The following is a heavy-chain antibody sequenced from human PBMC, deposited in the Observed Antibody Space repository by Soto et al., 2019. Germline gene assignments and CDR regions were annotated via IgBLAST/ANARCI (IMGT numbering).Heavy chain of an antibody. CDR3: ARSYGDSSGYYYYYYGMDV. CDR1: GGSISSGGYY. CDR2: IYYSGST. J-gene: IGHJ6*02. Sequence: QVQLQESGPGLVKPSQTLSLTCTVSGGSISSGGYYWSWIRQHPGKGLEWIGYIYYSGSTYYNPSLQSRVTISVDTSKNQFSLKLSSVTAADTAVYYCARSYGDSSGYYYYYYGMDVWGQGTTVTVSS. V-gene: IGHV4-31*03. D-gene: IGHD4-17*01.